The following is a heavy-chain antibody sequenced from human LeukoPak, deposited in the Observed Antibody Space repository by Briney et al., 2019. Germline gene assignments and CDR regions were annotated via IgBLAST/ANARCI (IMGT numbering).Heavy chain of an antibody. D-gene: IGHD5-24*01. J-gene: IGHJ4*02. Sequence: GGSLRLSCAASGFTFSSYWMSWVRQAPGKGLEWVANVVQDGSDKYYVDSVKGRFTISRDNAKNSLYLQMNSLRAEDTAVYYCARPRWLQFGPHDSWGQGTLVTVSS. CDR2: VVQDGSDK. V-gene: IGHV3-7*01. CDR3: ARPRWLQFGPHDS. CDR1: GFTFSSYW.